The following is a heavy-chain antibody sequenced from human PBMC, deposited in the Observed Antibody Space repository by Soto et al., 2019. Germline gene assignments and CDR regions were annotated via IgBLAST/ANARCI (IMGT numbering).Heavy chain of an antibody. D-gene: IGHD3-3*01. J-gene: IGHJ6*02. Sequence: QVQLVQSGAEVKKPGSSVKVSCKASGGTFSSYAISWVRQAPGQGLEWMGGIIPIFGTANYAQKFQGRVTITADKSTSTAYMELSSLRSEDTAVYYCASTRILEWLRGVRRTPTTTDYYYGMDVWGQGTKVTVSS. CDR3: ASTRILEWLRGVRRTPTTTDYYYGMDV. CDR1: GGTFSSYA. V-gene: IGHV1-69*06. CDR2: IIPIFGTA.